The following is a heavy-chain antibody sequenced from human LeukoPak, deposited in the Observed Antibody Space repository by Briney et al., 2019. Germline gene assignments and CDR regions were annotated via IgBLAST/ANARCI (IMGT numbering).Heavy chain of an antibody. CDR3: TREGAAAAYGMDV. V-gene: IGHV3-49*04. J-gene: IGHJ6*02. CDR2: IRRRAFGETA. Sequence: GGSLRLSCAASGFTFGDYAVSWVRRAPGRGLEWVGLIRRRAFGETADYAASVKGRFTISRDDSKSIAYLQMNSLKTEDAAVYYCTREGAAAAYGMDVWGQGTTVTVSS. CDR1: GFTFGDYA. D-gene: IGHD6-13*01.